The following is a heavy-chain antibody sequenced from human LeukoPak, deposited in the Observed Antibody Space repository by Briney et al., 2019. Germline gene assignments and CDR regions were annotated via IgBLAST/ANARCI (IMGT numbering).Heavy chain of an antibody. CDR1: GFTFSTYG. CDR3: ARGRASVTSSWDPSFDY. D-gene: IGHD6-13*01. Sequence: GRSLRLSCAASGFTFSTYGMHWVRQAPGKGLEWVSLIWYDGSNKYYADSVKGRFTISRDNSKNTLYLQMNSLRAEDTAVYYCARGRASVTSSWDPSFDYWGQGALVTVSP. J-gene: IGHJ4*02. CDR2: IWYDGSNK. V-gene: IGHV3-33*01.